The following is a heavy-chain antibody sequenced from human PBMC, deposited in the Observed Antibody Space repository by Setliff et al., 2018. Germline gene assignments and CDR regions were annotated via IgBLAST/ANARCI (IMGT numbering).Heavy chain of an antibody. D-gene: IGHD3-16*01. CDR2: IFYSGRT. Sequence: SETLSLTCTVSGASITNINYYWGLIRQPPGKGLEWIGSIFYSGRTFYNPSLKSRVTISVDTSKNQFSLTLSSVTAADTAVYYCARLPNYVWGSPVDYWGQGTLVTVS. CDR1: GASITNINYY. J-gene: IGHJ4*02. CDR3: ARLPNYVWGSPVDY. V-gene: IGHV4-39*01.